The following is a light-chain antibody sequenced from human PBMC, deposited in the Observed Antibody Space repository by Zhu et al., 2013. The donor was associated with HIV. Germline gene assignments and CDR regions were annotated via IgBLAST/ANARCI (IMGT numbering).Light chain of an antibody. CDR3: QAWDTNAAF. CDR1: KLGDKY. J-gene: IGLJ2*01. V-gene: IGLV3-1*01. CDR2: ADT. Sequence: SYGLTQPPSVSVSPGQAASISCSGDKLGDKYTCWYQQKPGQSPILLIYADTKRPSGIPERFSGSNSGNTATLTISGTQLMDEADYYCQAWDTNAAFFGGGTKLTVL.